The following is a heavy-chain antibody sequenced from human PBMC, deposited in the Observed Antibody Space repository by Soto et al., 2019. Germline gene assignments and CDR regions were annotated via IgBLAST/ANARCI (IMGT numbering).Heavy chain of an antibody. CDR2: IYYSGST. Sequence: SETLSLTCXVSGGSISSYYWSWIRQPPGKGLEWIGYIYYSGSTNYNPSLKSRVTISVDTSKNQFSLKLSSVTAADTAVYYCARFMLLGSGYTYYFDYWGQGTLVTVSS. V-gene: IGHV4-59*01. D-gene: IGHD3-3*01. J-gene: IGHJ4*02. CDR3: ARFMLLGSGYTYYFDY. CDR1: GGSISSYY.